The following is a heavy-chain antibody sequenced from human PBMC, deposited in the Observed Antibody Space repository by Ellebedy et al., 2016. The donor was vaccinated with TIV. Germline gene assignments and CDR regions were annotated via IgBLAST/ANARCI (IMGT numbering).Heavy chain of an antibody. J-gene: IGHJ4*02. V-gene: IGHV4-4*07. CDR2: IYYSGST. CDR3: ARASVVVTAIHFDY. CDR1: GGSISGDF. D-gene: IGHD2-21*02. Sequence: SETLSLXXSVSGGSISGDFWSWIRQPAGKGLEWIGRIYYSGSTYYNPSLKSRVTISVDTSKNQFSLKLSSVTAADTAVYYCARASVVVTAIHFDYWGQGTLVAVSS.